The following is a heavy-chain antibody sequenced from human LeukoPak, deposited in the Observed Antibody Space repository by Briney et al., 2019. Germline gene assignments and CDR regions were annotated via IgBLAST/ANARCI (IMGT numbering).Heavy chain of an antibody. CDR3: ARDGGAYCGGDCYFADDY. D-gene: IGHD2-21*02. CDR1: GSTFTGYY. J-gene: IGHJ4*02. Sequence: GASVKVSCKASGSTFTGYYMHWVRQAPGQGLEWMGWINPNSGGTDYAQKFQGRVTMTRDTSISTAYMELSRLRSDDTAVYYCARDGGAYCGGDCYFADDYWGQGTLVTVSS. V-gene: IGHV1-2*02. CDR2: INPNSGGT.